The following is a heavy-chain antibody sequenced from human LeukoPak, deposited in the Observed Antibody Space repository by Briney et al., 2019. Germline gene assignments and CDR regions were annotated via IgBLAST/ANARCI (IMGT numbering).Heavy chain of an antibody. V-gene: IGHV4-59*12. CDR2: IYYSGST. Sequence: SETLSLTCTVSGGSISSYYWSWIRQPPGKGLEWIGYIYYSGSTNYNPSLKSRVTISVDTPKNQFSLKLSSVTAADTAVYSCARAGYSSSEYFQHWGQGTLVTVSS. J-gene: IGHJ1*01. D-gene: IGHD5-18*01. CDR1: GGSISSYY. CDR3: ARAGYSSSEYFQH.